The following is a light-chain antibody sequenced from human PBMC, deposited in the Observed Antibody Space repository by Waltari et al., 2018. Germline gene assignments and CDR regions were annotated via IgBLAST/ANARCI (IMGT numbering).Light chain of an antibody. CDR1: QSVSSSY. V-gene: IGKV3-20*01. CDR2: GAS. Sequence: EIVLTQSPGTLSLSPGERATLSCRASQSVSSSYLAWSQQKPGQAPRLLISGASSRATGIPDRFSGSGSATDFTLTISRLEPDDFTVYYCQQYGRSPPTFGGGTKVEIK. CDR3: QQYGRSPPT. J-gene: IGKJ4*01.